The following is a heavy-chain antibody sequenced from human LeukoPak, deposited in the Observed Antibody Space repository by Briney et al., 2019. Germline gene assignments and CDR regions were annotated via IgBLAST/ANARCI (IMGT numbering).Heavy chain of an antibody. CDR1: GFNFDRYT. Sequence: PGGSLRLSCATSGFNFDRYTIHWVRQAPGKSLEWVSLAGWAGGTTFYSDSVRGRFTISRDSGRKSVYLQMNSLTTDDTAFYFCAKELVTMFFDYWGQGALDTVSS. D-gene: IGHD3-10*02. CDR2: AGWAGGTT. J-gene: IGHJ4*02. V-gene: IGHV3-43*01. CDR3: AKELVTMFFDY.